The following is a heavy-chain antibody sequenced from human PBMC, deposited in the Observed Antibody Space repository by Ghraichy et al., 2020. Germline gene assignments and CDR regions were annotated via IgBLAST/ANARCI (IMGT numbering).Heavy chain of an antibody. CDR3: ARGGRCGYNYY. Sequence: GGSLRLSCAASGFSVSNNYMSWVRQTPGKGLEWVSVFYPGGSTYYTDSVKRRFTISTDSSKNTLYLQMTSLRAEDTAVYHCARGGRCGYNYYWGQATVVTVSS. CDR2: FYPGGST. V-gene: IGHV3-53*01. D-gene: IGHD5-24*01. CDR1: GFSVSNNY. J-gene: IGHJ4*01.